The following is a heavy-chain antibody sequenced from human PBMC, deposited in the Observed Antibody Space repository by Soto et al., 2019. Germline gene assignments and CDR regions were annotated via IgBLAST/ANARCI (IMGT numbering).Heavy chain of an antibody. CDR2: IYYSGST. D-gene: IGHD2-15*01. CDR1: GGSISRYY. V-gene: IGHV4-59*08. CDR3: ASLGYCSGGSCYSNWFDP. Sequence: SETLSLTCTVSGGSISRYYWSWIRQPPGKGLEWIGYIYYSGSTNYNPSLKSRVTISVDTSKNQFSLKLSSVTAADTAVYYCASLGYCSGGSCYSNWFDPWGQGTLVTVSS. J-gene: IGHJ5*02.